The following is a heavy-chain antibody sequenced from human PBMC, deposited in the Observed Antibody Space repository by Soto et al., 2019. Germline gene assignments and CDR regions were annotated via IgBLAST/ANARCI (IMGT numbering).Heavy chain of an antibody. Sequence: ASVKVSWKASGYTFTLYAMHWVRQAPGQRLEWMGWINAANGNTKSSQKFQGRVTFTRDTSASTGYMELSTLNSADTAVYYCARDQRRDYDFWSGYSQGFDYWGQGTPVTVSS. D-gene: IGHD3-3*01. V-gene: IGHV1-3*01. CDR1: GYTFTLYA. CDR2: INAANGNT. J-gene: IGHJ4*02. CDR3: ARDQRRDYDFWSGYSQGFDY.